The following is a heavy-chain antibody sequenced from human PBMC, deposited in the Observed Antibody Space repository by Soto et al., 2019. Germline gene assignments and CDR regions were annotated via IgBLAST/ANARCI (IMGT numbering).Heavy chain of an antibody. V-gene: IGHV3-43*01. CDR3: AKSGSSRAYVFDY. J-gene: IGHJ4*02. Sequence: EVQLVESGGVVVQPGGSLRLSCAASGFTFDDYTMHWVRQAPGKGLEWVSLISWDGGTTYYADSVKGRFTISRDNSKNSLYLQMNSLRTEDSAFYYCAKSGSSRAYVFDYWGQGTLVTVSS. CDR2: ISWDGGTT. CDR1: GFTFDDYT. D-gene: IGHD6-6*01.